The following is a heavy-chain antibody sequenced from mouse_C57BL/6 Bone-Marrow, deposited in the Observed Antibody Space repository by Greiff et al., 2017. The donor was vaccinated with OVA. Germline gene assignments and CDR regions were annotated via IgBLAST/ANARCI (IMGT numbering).Heavy chain of an antibody. V-gene: IGHV1-78*01. J-gene: IGHJ1*03. D-gene: IGHD1-1*01. CDR3: ARLGGYGSSYWYFDV. CDR2: IYPRDGST. CDR1: GYTFTDHT. Sequence: VQLQQSAAELVKPGASVKISCKVSGYTFTDHTIHWMKQRPEQGLEWIGYIYPRDGSTKYNEKFKSKATLTVDKSSSTAYMQLISLTSEDAAVFYCARLGGYGSSYWYFDVWGTVTTVTVSS.